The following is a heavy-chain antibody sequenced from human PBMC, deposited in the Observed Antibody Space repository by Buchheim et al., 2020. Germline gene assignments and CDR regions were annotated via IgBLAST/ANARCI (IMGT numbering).Heavy chain of an antibody. CDR2: ISYDGSNK. CDR1: GFTFSSYG. V-gene: IGHV3-30*18. Sequence: QVQLVESGGGVVQPGRSLRLSCAASGFTFSSYGMHWVRQAPGKGLEWVAVISYDGSNKYYAGSVKGRFTISRDNSKNTLYLQMNSLRAEDTAVYYCAKGLGYCSSTSCQRQYYYYGMDVWGQGTT. D-gene: IGHD2-2*01. J-gene: IGHJ6*02. CDR3: AKGLGYCSSTSCQRQYYYYGMDV.